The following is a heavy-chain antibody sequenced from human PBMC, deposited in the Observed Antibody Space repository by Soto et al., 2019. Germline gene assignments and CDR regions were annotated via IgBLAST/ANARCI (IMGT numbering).Heavy chain of an antibody. J-gene: IGHJ4*02. Sequence: QLQLQESGPGLVKPSETLSLTCTVSGGSISSSSYYWGWIRQPPGKGLEWIGSIYYSGSTYYNPSLKSRVTISVDTSNNQFSLKLSSVTAADTAVYYCARHGNFYTADYWGQGTLVTVSS. V-gene: IGHV4-39*01. CDR2: IYYSGST. CDR1: GGSISSSSYY. CDR3: ARHGNFYTADY. D-gene: IGHD5-18*01.